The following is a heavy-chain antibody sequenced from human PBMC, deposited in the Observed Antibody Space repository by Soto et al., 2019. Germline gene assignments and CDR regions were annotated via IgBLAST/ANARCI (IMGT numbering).Heavy chain of an antibody. CDR1: GGTFSCYA. Sequence: QVQLVQSGAEVKKPGSSVKVSCKASGGTFSCYAISWVRQAPGQGLVWMGGIIPIFGTANYVQKIQGRVTITADESMTTGYMEMSSLRSEDTAMYYCARNNYYDSSGYYQYYFDYWGQETLVTVSS. V-gene: IGHV1-69*01. CDR2: IIPIFGTA. CDR3: ARNNYYDSSGYYQYYFDY. J-gene: IGHJ4*02. D-gene: IGHD3-22*01.